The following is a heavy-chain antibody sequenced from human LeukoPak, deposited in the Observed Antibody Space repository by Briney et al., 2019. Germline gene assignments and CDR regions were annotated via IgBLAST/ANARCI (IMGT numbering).Heavy chain of an antibody. V-gene: IGHV1-8*03. CDR2: MNPNSGNT. CDR1: GYTFTSYD. J-gene: IGHJ6*03. Sequence: ASVKVSCKASGYTFTSYDINWVRQATGQGLEWMGWMNPNSGNTGYAQKFQGRVTITRNTSISTAYMELSSLRPEDTAVYYCARGPYSSGWYLQGFYYYYMDVWGKGTTVTVSS. CDR3: ARGPYSSGWYLQGFYYYYMDV. D-gene: IGHD6-19*01.